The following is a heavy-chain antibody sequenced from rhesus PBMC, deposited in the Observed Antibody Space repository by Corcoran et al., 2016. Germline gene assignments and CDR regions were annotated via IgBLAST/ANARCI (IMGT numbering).Heavy chain of an antibody. CDR3: ARSDWGDYADWYFDL. CDR1: GYTLTDYY. Sequence: QVQLVQSGGEVKKPGSSVKVSCKACGYTLTDYYMHWERQATRQGLEWMGWINPYNGNTSYSQKFQGRVTLTRDTSTSTAYMELSSLRSEDTAVYYCARSDWGDYADWYFDLWGPGTPITISS. CDR2: INPYNGNT. D-gene: IGHD3-34*01. J-gene: IGHJ2*01. V-gene: IGHV1S2*01.